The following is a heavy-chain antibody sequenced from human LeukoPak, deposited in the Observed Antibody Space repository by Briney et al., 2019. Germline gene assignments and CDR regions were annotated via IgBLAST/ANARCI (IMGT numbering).Heavy chain of an antibody. Sequence: GSVKVSCKASGGTFSSYAISWVRQAPGQGLEWMGIINPSGGSTSYAQKFQGRVTMTRDTSTSTVYMELSSLRSEDTAVYYCATSYYDFWSGPYYYYGMDVWGQGTTVTVSS. V-gene: IGHV1-46*01. D-gene: IGHD3-3*01. CDR3: ATSYYDFWSGPYYYYGMDV. CDR1: GGTFSSYA. CDR2: INPSGGST. J-gene: IGHJ6*02.